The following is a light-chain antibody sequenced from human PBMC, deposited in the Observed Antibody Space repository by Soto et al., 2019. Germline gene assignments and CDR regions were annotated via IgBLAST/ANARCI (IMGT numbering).Light chain of an antibody. Sequence: IQLTQSPSSLSASVGDRVAITCRASQGIRGYLAWYQQKPGEAPKLLISIASILQSGVPSRFSGSGSGTDFVLTISSLQPEDSATYYCQQLDSMPITFGQGTRLEIK. J-gene: IGKJ5*01. CDR2: IAS. V-gene: IGKV1-9*01. CDR1: QGIRGY. CDR3: QQLDSMPIT.